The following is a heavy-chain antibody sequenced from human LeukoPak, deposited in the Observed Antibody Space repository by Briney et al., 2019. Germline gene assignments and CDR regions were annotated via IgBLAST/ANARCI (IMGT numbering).Heavy chain of an antibody. CDR2: ISGSGGST. V-gene: IGHV3-23*01. J-gene: IGHJ4*02. Sequence: PGGSLRLSCAASGFTFSTYGMSWVRQAPGKGLDWVSAISGSGGSTYYADSVKGRFTISRDNSKNTLYLQMNSLRAEDTAVYYCVRDVAYCSSTICYWDYWGQGTLVTVSS. CDR1: GFTFSTYG. D-gene: IGHD2-2*01. CDR3: VRDVAYCSSTICYWDY.